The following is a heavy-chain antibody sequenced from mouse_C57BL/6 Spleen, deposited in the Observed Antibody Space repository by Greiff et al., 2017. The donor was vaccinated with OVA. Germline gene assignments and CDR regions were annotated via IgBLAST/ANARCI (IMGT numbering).Heavy chain of an antibody. D-gene: IGHD2-5*01. J-gene: IGHJ1*03. V-gene: IGHV1-22*01. CDR2: LKPNNGGP. CDR3: ARKMSNYWYFDV. Sequence: VQLQQSGPELVKPGASVKMSCKASGYTFTDYHMHWVKQSHGKSLEWIGYLKPNNGGPSYNQKFKGKATLTVNKSSSPAYMELRSLTSEESAVYYCARKMSNYWYFDVWGTGTTVTVAS. CDR1: GYTFTDYH.